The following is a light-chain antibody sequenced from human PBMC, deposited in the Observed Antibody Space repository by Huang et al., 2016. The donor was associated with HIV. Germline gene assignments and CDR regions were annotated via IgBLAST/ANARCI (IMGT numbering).Light chain of an antibody. CDR1: QSCNSK. J-gene: IGKJ2*01. Sequence: EIVMTQSPATLSLSPGERATLSCRASQSCNSKLAWYQQKPGQAPRLLIYGASTRATGVPGRFSGSGSGTEFTLTISSLQSEDFAVYYCQQYSKWPPNTFGQGTKLESK. V-gene: IGKV3-15*01. CDR3: QQYSKWPPNT. CDR2: GAS.